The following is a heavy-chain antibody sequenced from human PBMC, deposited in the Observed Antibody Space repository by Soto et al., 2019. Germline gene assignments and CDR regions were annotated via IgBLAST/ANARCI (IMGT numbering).Heavy chain of an antibody. CDR1: GFTFSSYG. CDR3: ARDPLAARMFGYYYYGMDV. V-gene: IGHV3-33*01. Sequence: GGSLRLSCAASGFTFSSYGMHWVRQSPGKGLEWVAVIWYDGSNKYYADSVKGRFTISRDNSKNTLYLQMNSLRAEDTAVYYCARDPLAARMFGYYYYGMDVWGQGTTVTVSS. D-gene: IGHD6-6*01. J-gene: IGHJ6*02. CDR2: IWYDGSNK.